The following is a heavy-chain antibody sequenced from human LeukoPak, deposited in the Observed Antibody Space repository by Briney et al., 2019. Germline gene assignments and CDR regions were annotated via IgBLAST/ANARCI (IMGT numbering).Heavy chain of an antibody. CDR1: GYTFTVYY. CDR2: IIPGSGGT. J-gene: IGHJ5*02. V-gene: IGHV1-2*06. D-gene: IGHD4-17*01. Sequence: GASVKVSCKASGYTFTVYYIHWVRQAPGQGLEWMGRIIPGSGGTNYAQKFQGRVTMTRDTSINTAYMELSRLTYDDTAVYCCARENYGVPWGQGALVTVSS. CDR3: ARENYGVP.